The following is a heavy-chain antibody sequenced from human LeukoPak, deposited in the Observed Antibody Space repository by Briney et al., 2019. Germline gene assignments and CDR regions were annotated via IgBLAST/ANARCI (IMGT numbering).Heavy chain of an antibody. CDR1: GFTFSSYW. CDR2: INQGGSEK. CDR3: AGGLVDCRSTSCYVTANNWFDP. D-gene: IGHD2-2*01. Sequence: GGSLRLSCAASGFTFSSYWMSWVRQAPGKGLEWVANINQGGSEKYYVDSVKGRFTISRDNAKNSLYLQMNSLRAEDTAVYYCAGGLVDCRSTSCYVTANNWFDPWGQGTLVTVSS. V-gene: IGHV3-7*05. J-gene: IGHJ5*02.